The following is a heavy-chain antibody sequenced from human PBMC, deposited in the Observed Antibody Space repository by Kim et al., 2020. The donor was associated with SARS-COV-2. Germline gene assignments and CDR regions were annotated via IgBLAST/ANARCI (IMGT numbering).Heavy chain of an antibody. D-gene: IGHD6-13*01. V-gene: IGHV1-46*01. J-gene: IGHJ4*02. CDR3: ASGIAAAGTGGY. Sequence: RYAQKFQGRVTMTRDTSTSTVYMELSSLRSEDTAVFYCASGIAAAGTGGYWGQGTLVTVSS.